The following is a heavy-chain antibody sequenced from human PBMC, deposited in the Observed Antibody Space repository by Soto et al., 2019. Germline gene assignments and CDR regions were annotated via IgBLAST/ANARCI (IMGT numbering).Heavy chain of an antibody. V-gene: IGHV1-69*01. J-gene: IGHJ4*02. CDR3: ARDLEFRVGNISHLDY. CDR1: GGTFRNHV. Sequence: QVQLVQSGAEVKKPGSSVKVSCKASGGTFRNHVFNWVRQAPGQGLEWMGGIIPIIGTPNYAQKFQGRVTITAAASTNTVYLDVSSLRSQDTAVYYCARDLEFRVGNISHLDYWGQGTLVTVSS. CDR2: IIPIIGTP. D-gene: IGHD3-10*01.